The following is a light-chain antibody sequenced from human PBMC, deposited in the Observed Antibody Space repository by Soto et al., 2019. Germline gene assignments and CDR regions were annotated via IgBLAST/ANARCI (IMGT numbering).Light chain of an antibody. V-gene: IGLV1-44*01. CDR2: TNN. J-gene: IGLJ1*01. CDR3: AAWDDSLNGYV. CDR1: SXNLGSDT. Sequence: QSVLTQPPSASGTPGQRVTISCSGSSXNLGSDTAHWYQQLPGTAPKLLIYTNNQRPSGVPDRFSGSKSGTSASLAISGLQSEDEADYYCAAWDDSLNGYVFGTGTKVTVL.